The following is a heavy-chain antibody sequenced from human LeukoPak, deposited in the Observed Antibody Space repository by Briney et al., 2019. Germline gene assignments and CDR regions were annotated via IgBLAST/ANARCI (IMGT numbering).Heavy chain of an antibody. CDR1: GYTFTDYT. Sequence: ASVKVSCKASGYTFTDYTMHWLRQAPGQRLDWMGWINAGNGNTKYSQKFQGRVTITRDTSASTAYMELSSLRSEDTAVYYCARRRSGYDSDWFDPWGQGTLVTVSS. CDR3: ARRRSGYDSDWFDP. D-gene: IGHD5-12*01. CDR2: INAGNGNT. J-gene: IGHJ5*02. V-gene: IGHV1-3*01.